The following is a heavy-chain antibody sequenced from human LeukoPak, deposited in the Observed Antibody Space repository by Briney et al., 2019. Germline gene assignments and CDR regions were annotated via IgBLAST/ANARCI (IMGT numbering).Heavy chain of an antibody. D-gene: IGHD2-21*01. Sequence: SRKIPGMGFGYSLTIYSLGGAGNMHGKGLDGMGISYPGDSDTRCSPYFQGHVTISADKSVSTAYLQWSRMQASDIAMYYCARACCVGDCYSPANGWFDPWGQGTLVTVSS. V-gene: IGHV5-51*01. CDR3: ARACCVGDCYSPANGWFDP. CDR2: SYPGDSDT. J-gene: IGHJ5*02. CDR1: GYSLTIYS.